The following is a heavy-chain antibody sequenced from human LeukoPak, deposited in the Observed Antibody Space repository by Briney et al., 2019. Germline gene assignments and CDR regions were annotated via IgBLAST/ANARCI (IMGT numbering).Heavy chain of an antibody. J-gene: IGHJ6*02. CDR3: ARVLRRDILTGYYPRYYYYGMDV. D-gene: IGHD3-9*01. V-gene: IGHV1-18*01. CDR2: ISAYNGKT. Sequence: GASVKVSCKASGYTFTSYGISWVRQAPGQGLEWMGWISAYNGKTNYAQKLQGRVTMTTDTSTSTAYMELRSLRSDDTAVYYCARVLRRDILTGYYPRYYYYGMDVWGQGTTVTVSS. CDR1: GYTFTSYG.